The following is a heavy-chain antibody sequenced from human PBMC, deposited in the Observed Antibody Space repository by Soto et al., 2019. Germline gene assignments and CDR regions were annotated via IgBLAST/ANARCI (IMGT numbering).Heavy chain of an antibody. CDR2: IYYSGST. CDR1: GGSISSGGYY. Sequence: QVQLQESGPGLVKPSQTLSLTCTVSGGSISSGGYYWSWIRQHPGKGLEWIGYIYYSGSTYYNPSLKGRVTISVDTSKNQFSLKLSSVTAADTAVYYCARGRITMVRGASVWFDPWGQGTLVTVSS. V-gene: IGHV4-31*03. J-gene: IGHJ5*02. D-gene: IGHD3-10*01. CDR3: ARGRITMVRGASVWFDP.